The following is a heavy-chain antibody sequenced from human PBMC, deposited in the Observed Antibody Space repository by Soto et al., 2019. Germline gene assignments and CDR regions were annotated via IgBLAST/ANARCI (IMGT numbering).Heavy chain of an antibody. CDR1: GFTFSSYS. Sequence: EVQLVESGGGLVKPGGSLRLSCAASGFTFSSYSMNWVRQAPGKGLEWVSSISSSSSYIYYADSVKGLFTISRDNAKNSLYLQMNSLRAEDTAVYYCARDVTSSTYYYLSPGGFDPWGQGTLVTVSS. J-gene: IGHJ5*02. D-gene: IGHD3-22*01. CDR2: ISSSSSYI. CDR3: ARDVTSSTYYYLSPGGFDP. V-gene: IGHV3-21*01.